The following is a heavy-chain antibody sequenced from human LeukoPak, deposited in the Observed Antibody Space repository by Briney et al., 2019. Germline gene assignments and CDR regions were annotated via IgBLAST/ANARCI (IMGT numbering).Heavy chain of an antibody. V-gene: IGHV4-4*09. D-gene: IGHD5-24*01. Sequence: SSEKLSFTSTVSASSICTNSWSRIRPRPGKGREWIVYIYTTGSTHNSPSLKTRVTMSLATSKNQFSLRLSSVTAADTAVFYYARHRAEMATITDDAFDMWGRGTVVTVSS. CDR2: IYTTGST. CDR1: ASSICTNS. CDR3: ARHRAEMATITDDAFDM. J-gene: IGHJ3*02.